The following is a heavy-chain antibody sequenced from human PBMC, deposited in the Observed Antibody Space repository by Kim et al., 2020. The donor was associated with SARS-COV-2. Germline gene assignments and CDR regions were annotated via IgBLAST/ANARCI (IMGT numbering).Heavy chain of an antibody. CDR1: GGSFSGYY. CDR2: INHSGST. Sequence: SETLSLTCAVYGGSFSGYYWSWIRQPPGNGLEWIGEINHSGSTNYNPSLKSRVTISVDTSKNQFSLKLSSVTAADTAVYYCARGPRSRGHGSGSYPRAVPYFDYWGQGTLVTVSS. D-gene: IGHD3-10*01. J-gene: IGHJ4*02. V-gene: IGHV4-34*01. CDR3: ARGPRSRGHGSGSYPRAVPYFDY.